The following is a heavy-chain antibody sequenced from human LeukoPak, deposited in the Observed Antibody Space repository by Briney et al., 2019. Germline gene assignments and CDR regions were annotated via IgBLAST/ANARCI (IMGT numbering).Heavy chain of an antibody. D-gene: IGHD1-14*01. J-gene: IGHJ4*02. CDR1: GLTFSTYA. CDR3: AKDRYNTGAGSFDH. CDR2: ISGSGGDT. V-gene: IGHV3-23*01. Sequence: TGGSLRLSCAASGLTFSTYAMSWVRQAPGKGPEWVSYISGSGGDTYYADSVKGRFTISRDNSKNTLCLQINSLRAEDTAVYYCAKDRYNTGAGSFDHWGQGTLVTVSS.